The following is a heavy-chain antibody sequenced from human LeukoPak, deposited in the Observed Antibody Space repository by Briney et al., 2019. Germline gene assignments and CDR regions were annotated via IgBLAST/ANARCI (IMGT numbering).Heavy chain of an antibody. V-gene: IGHV1-2*02. CDR3: ARASGVVPHDAFDI. CDR2: INPNSGGT. Sequence: ASVKVSCKASGYTFTGYYMHWVRQAPGQGLEWLGWINPNSGGTNYAQKFQGRVTMTRDTSISTAYMELSRLRSDDTAVYHCARASGVVPHDAFDIWGQGTMVTVSS. J-gene: IGHJ3*02. D-gene: IGHD2-15*01. CDR1: GYTFTGYY.